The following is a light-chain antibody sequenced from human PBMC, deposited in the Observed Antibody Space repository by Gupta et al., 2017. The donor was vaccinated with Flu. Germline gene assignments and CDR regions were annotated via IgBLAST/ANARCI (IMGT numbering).Light chain of an antibody. CDR3: QQYDTYPYT. CDR2: KAS. V-gene: IGKV1-5*03. Sequence: PSTLSASVGDRVTITCRASQSISNWLAWYQQKPGKAPKVLIYKASSLESGVPSRFSGSGSGTEFTLTISSLQPDDFAAYYCQQYDTYPYTFGQGTKLEI. J-gene: IGKJ2*01. CDR1: QSISNW.